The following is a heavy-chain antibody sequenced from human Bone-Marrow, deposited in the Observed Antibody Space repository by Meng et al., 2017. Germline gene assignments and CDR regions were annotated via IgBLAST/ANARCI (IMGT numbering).Heavy chain of an antibody. V-gene: IGHV1-2*06. Sequence: ASVKVSCRASGYTFTSYAMNWVRQAPGQGLEWMGRINPNSGGTNYAQKFQGRVTMTRDTSISTAYMELSRLRSDDTAVYYCASPLLYGDYVYGMDVWGQGTTVTVSS. J-gene: IGHJ6*02. CDR2: INPNSGGT. CDR1: GYTFTSYA. D-gene: IGHD4-17*01. CDR3: ASPLLYGDYVYGMDV.